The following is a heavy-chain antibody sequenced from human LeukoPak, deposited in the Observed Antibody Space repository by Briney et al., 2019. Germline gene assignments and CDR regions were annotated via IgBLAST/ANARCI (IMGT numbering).Heavy chain of an antibody. D-gene: IGHD6-19*01. CDR3: ARGSGWYSGGYYFDY. J-gene: IGHJ4*02. Sequence: SETLSLTCTVSGGSISSYYWSWIRQPAGKGLEWIGRIYTSRSTNYNPSLKSRVTMSVDTSKNQFSLKLSSVTAADTAVYYCARGSGWYSGGYYFDYWGLGTLVTVSS. CDR2: IYTSRST. V-gene: IGHV4-4*07. CDR1: GGSISSYY.